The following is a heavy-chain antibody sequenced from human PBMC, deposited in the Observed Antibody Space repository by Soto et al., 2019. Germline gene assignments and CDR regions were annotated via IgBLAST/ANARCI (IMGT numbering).Heavy chain of an antibody. Sequence: PGGSLRLSCAASGFTFSSYSMNWVRQAPGKGLECVSSISSSSSSYIYYADSVKGRFTISRDNAKNSLYLQMNSLRAEDTAVYYCASLAYYDSSGSVTWGQGTLVTVSS. CDR1: GFTFSSYS. CDR2: ISSSSSSYI. D-gene: IGHD3-22*01. V-gene: IGHV3-21*01. J-gene: IGHJ5*02. CDR3: ASLAYYDSSGSVT.